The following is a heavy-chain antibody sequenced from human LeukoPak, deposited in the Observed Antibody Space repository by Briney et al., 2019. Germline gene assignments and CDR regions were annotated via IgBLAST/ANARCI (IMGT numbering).Heavy chain of an antibody. CDR1: GFTFSSYG. CDR2: ISYDGSNK. V-gene: IGHV3-30*18. Sequence: PGGSLRLSCAASGFTFSSYGMHWVRQAPGKGLEWVAVISYDGSNKYYADSVKGRFTISRDNSKNTLYLQITSLRAEDTAVYYCAKGLGSSGYYYVFDYWGQGTLVTVSS. CDR3: AKGLGSSGYYYVFDY. D-gene: IGHD3-22*01. J-gene: IGHJ4*02.